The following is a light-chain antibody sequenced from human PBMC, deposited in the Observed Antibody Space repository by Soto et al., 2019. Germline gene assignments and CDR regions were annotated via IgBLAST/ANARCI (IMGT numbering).Light chain of an antibody. Sequence: EIVLTQSPATLSLSPGERATLSCRTSQSVSRYLAWYQQIPGQAPRLLIYDASNRATGIPARFSGSGSGTDFTLTISSLEPEDFAVYYCQQRSDWPLTFGGGTKVEIK. V-gene: IGKV3-11*01. J-gene: IGKJ4*01. CDR2: DAS. CDR3: QQRSDWPLT. CDR1: QSVSRY.